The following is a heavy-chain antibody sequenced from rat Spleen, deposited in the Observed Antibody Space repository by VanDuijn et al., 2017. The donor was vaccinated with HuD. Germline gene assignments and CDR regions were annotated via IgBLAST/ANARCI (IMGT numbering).Heavy chain of an antibody. Sequence: EVQLVETGGGLVQPGRSLKLSCVASGFTFSSYWMYWIRQAPGKGLEWISSINPDGGNAYYPDSVKGRFTISRDNTENTVYLQMNSLRSEDTATYYCANRGAITTTFDYWGQGVMVTVSS. J-gene: IGHJ2*01. CDR1: GFTFSSYW. D-gene: IGHD1-10*01. V-gene: IGHV5-58*01. CDR3: ANRGAITTTFDY. CDR2: INPDGGNA.